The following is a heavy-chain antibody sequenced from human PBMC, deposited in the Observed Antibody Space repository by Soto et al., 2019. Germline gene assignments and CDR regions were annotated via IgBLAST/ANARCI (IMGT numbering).Heavy chain of an antibody. D-gene: IGHD6-13*01. CDR1: GFTFSSYA. J-gene: IGHJ4*02. Sequence: GGSLRLSCAASGFTFSSYAMSWVRQAPGKGLEWVSAISGSGGSTYYADSVKGRFTISRDNSKNTLYLQMNSLRAEDTAVYYCAIIPYVRGQLIPFDYWGQGTLVTVSS. V-gene: IGHV3-23*01. CDR2: ISGSGGST. CDR3: AIIPYVRGQLIPFDY.